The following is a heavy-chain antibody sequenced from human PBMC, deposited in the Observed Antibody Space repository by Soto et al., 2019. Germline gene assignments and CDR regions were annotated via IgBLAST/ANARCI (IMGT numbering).Heavy chain of an antibody. J-gene: IGHJ2*01. CDR3: XKDGRGYSXGWDXYFDL. CDR2: ISYDGSNK. D-gene: IGHD5-18*01. V-gene: IGHV3-30*18. CDR1: GFTFSSYG. Sequence: PGGSLRLSCAASGFTFSSYGMHWVRQAPGKGLEWVAVISYDGSNKYYADSVKGRFTISRDNSKNTLYLQMNSLRAEDTAVYYCXKDGRGYSXGWDXYFDLWGRGTLVTVSS.